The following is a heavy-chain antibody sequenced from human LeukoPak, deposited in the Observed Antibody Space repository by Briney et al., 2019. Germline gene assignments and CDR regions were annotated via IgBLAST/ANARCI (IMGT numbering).Heavy chain of an antibody. Sequence: GESLKISCKGSGYSFTNYWIGWVRQMPGKGLEWMGISYPGDSDTRYSPSFQSQVTISVDKSISTAYLQWSSLKASDTAMYYCARHLDDYGDYYFDYWGQGTLVTVSS. CDR3: ARHLDDYGDYYFDY. CDR2: SYPGDSDT. CDR1: GYSFTNYW. V-gene: IGHV5-51*01. D-gene: IGHD4-17*01. J-gene: IGHJ4*02.